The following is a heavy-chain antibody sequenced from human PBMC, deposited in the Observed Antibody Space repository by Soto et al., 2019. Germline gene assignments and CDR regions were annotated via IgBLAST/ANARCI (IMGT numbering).Heavy chain of an antibody. D-gene: IGHD3-10*01. Sequence: PGESLKISCKGSGYSFTSYWISWVRQMPGKGLEWMGRIDPSDSYTNYSPSFQGHVTISADKSISTAHLQWSSLKASDTAMYYCARHAPRGYPDYYYYYGMDVWGQGTTVTVSS. CDR3: ARHAPRGYPDYYYYYGMDV. J-gene: IGHJ6*02. V-gene: IGHV5-10-1*01. CDR2: IDPSDSYT. CDR1: GYSFTSYW.